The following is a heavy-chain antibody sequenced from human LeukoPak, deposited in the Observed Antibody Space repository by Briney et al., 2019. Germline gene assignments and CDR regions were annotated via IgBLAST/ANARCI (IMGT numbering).Heavy chain of an antibody. CDR2: ISGSGGST. Sequence: GGSLRLSCAASGFTFSSYAMSWVRQAPGKGLEWVSAISGSGGSTYYADSVKGRFTISRDNSKNTLYLQMNSLRAEDTAVYYCAKDGGSGLLCAGLDYWGQGTLVTVSS. CDR1: GFTFSSYA. D-gene: IGHD6-19*01. CDR3: AKDGGSGLLCAGLDY. V-gene: IGHV3-23*01. J-gene: IGHJ4*02.